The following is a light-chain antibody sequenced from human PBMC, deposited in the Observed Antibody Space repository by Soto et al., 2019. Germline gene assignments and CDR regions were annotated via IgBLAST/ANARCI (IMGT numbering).Light chain of an antibody. V-gene: IGKV1-5*03. CDR3: QQYDSYPLT. Sequence: DTQMTQSPPTLSASVGDRVTITCRASQSISSWLAWYQQKPGKAPKLLIYKASTLHSGVPSSFSGRGSGTEFTLTISSLQPDDFATYYCQQYDSYPLTFGEGTKVEIK. CDR1: QSISSW. J-gene: IGKJ4*01. CDR2: KAS.